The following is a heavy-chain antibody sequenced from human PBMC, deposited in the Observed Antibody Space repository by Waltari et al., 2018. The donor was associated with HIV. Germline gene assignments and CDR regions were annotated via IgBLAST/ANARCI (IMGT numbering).Heavy chain of an antibody. CDR3: ARTRTMKGAFDI. Sequence: QVQLVEPGGGLVKPGGSLRLSCAAPGFPFSDYYLSWCRQAPGKGLEWVSYISSSSNYTNYADSVKGRFTISRDNAKNSLYLQMNSLRAEDTAVYYCARTRTMKGAFDIWGQGTMVTVSS. D-gene: IGHD3-22*01. V-gene: IGHV3-11*05. CDR2: ISSSSNYT. CDR1: GFPFSDYY. J-gene: IGHJ3*02.